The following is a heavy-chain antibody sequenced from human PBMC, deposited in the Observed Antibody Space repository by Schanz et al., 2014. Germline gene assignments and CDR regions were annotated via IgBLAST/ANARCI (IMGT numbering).Heavy chain of an antibody. J-gene: IGHJ4*02. V-gene: IGHV7-4-1*02. Sequence: QVQLVQSGSELKKPGASVKVSCKASGYTFTSYAMNWVQQAPGEGLEWVGWINTNTGNPTYAQGFTGRFVFSLDTSVSTAYLQISSLKAEDTAAYYCTTETIAMAGTFSIWGQGTLVTVSS. CDR3: TTETIAMAGTFSI. CDR2: INTNTGNP. D-gene: IGHD6-19*01. CDR1: GYTFTSYA.